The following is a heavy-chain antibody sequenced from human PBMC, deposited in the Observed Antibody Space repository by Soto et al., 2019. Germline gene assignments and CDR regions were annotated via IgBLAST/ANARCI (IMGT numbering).Heavy chain of an antibody. CDR1: GFTFSTYA. V-gene: IGHV3-23*01. Sequence: EVQLSDSGGGLVQPGGSLRLSCTASGFTFSTYAMSWVRQAPGTGLEWVSTITGSGAGTYYADSVKGRFTISRDNSRNTLNLPMYRQRAEDTAVYYCAKQSASPYCIGGTCFSPCDYWGQGTLVSVSS. J-gene: IGHJ4*02. CDR3: AKQSASPYCIGGTCFSPCDY. CDR2: ITGSGAGT. D-gene: IGHD2-15*01.